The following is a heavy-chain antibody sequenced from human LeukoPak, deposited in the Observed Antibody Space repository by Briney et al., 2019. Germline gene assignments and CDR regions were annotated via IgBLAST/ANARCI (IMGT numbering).Heavy chain of an antibody. CDR1: GFTFSSYA. V-gene: IGHV3-23*01. CDR3: AKDQHYGSGSYDY. Sequence: GGSLRLSWAASGFTFSSYAMSWVRQAPGKGLEWVSAISGSGGSTYYADSVKGRFTISRDNSKNTLYLQMNSLRAEDTAVYYCAKDQHYGSGSYDYWGQGTLVTVSS. CDR2: ISGSGGST. J-gene: IGHJ4*02. D-gene: IGHD3-10*01.